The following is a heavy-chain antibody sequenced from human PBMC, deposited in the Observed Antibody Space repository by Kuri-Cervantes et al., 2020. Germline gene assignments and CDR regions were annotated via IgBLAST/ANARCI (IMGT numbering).Heavy chain of an antibody. CDR2: IKSKTDGGTT. V-gene: IGHV3-15*01. CDR3: ASRGAVAVRDRWFDP. D-gene: IGHD6-19*01. CDR1: GFTFSNAW. Sequence: GESLKISCAASGFTFSNAWMSWVRQAPGKGLEWVGRIKSKTDGGTTDHAAPVKGRFTISRDNAKNSLYLQMNSLRAEDTAVYFCASRGAVAVRDRWFDPWGQGTLVTVSS. J-gene: IGHJ5*02.